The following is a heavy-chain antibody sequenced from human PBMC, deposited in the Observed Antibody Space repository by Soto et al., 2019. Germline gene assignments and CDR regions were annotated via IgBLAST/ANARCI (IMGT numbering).Heavy chain of an antibody. V-gene: IGHV4-30-4*01. D-gene: IGHD2-15*01. CDR1: GGSISSCDYY. CDR2: IYYSGST. J-gene: IGHJ5*02. Sequence: NPSETLSLTCTVSGGSISSCDYYWSWIRQPPGKGLEWIGYIYYSGSTYYNPSLESRVTISVDTSKNQFSLKLSSVTAADTAVYYCARAVAPFDPWGQGTLVTVSS. CDR3: ARAVAPFDP.